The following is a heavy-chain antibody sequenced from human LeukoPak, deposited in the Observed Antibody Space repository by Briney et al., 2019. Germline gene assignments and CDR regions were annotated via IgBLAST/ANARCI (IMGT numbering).Heavy chain of an antibody. CDR2: IYHSGST. CDR3: AREYGGKPQYFDL. Sequence: PSGTLSLTCAVSGGSISSSNWWSWVRQPPGKGLEWIGEIYHSGSTNYNPSLKSRVTISVDKSKNQFSLKPSSVTAADTAVYYCAREYGGKPQYFDLWGRGTLVTVSS. D-gene: IGHD4-23*01. V-gene: IGHV4-4*02. CDR1: GGSISSSNW. J-gene: IGHJ2*01.